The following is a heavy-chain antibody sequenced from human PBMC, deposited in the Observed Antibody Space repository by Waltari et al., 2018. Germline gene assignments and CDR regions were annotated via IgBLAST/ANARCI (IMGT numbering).Heavy chain of an antibody. J-gene: IGHJ3*01. Sequence: QLQLQESGPGPVKPSETLSLTCSVSGGSIDTPKHYWSWIRQPPGQGLEWIGTISYAGTTYTNPSLRSRLTMSRDTSKNQLSLTLGSTTAADTAVYYCATYIGASVGTAAFDVWGQGTTVTVSS. CDR3: ATYIGASVGTAAFDV. CDR2: ISYAGTT. CDR1: GGSIDTPKHY. V-gene: IGHV4-39*01. D-gene: IGHD5-12*01.